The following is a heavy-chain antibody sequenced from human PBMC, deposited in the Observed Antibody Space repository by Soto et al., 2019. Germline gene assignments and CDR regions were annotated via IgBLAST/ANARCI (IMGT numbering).Heavy chain of an antibody. CDR2: IIPIFGTA. V-gene: IGHV1-69*13. D-gene: IGHD2-2*01. CDR1: GGTFSSYA. Sequence: ASVKVSCKASGGTFSSYAISWVRQAPGQGLEWMGGIIPIFGTANYAQKFQGRVTITADESTSTAYMELSSLRSEDTAVYYCAGLYCSSTSCYPQLGMDVWGQVTTVTVAS. J-gene: IGHJ6*02. CDR3: AGLYCSSTSCYPQLGMDV.